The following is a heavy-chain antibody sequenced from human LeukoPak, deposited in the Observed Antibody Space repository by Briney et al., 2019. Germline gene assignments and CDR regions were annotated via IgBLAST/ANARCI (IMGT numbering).Heavy chain of an antibody. J-gene: IGHJ5*02. CDR1: GFSFSSYW. CDR2: INSYGRST. Sequence: GGSLRLSCAASGFSFSSYWMHWVCQAPRQGLVWVSRINSYGRSTSYADSVKGRFTSSRDNAKNTLYLQMNSLRAEDTAVYYCARDLYVTVTFNWFDRWGQGTLVTVSS. CDR3: ARDLYVTVTFNWFDR. D-gene: IGHD4-17*01. V-gene: IGHV3-74*01.